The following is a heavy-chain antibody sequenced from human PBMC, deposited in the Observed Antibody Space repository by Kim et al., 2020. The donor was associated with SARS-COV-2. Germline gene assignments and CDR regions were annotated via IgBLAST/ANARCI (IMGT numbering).Heavy chain of an antibody. CDR1: GFTFSSYW. V-gene: IGHV3-74*01. J-gene: IGHJ3*02. CDR3: ARGEVDDAFDI. CDR2: INSDGSST. Sequence: GGSLRLSCAASGFTFSSYWMHWVRQAPGKGLVWVSRINSDGSSTSYADSVKGRFTISRDNAKNTLYLQMNSLRAEDTAVYYCARGEVDDAFDIWGQGTMVTVSS.